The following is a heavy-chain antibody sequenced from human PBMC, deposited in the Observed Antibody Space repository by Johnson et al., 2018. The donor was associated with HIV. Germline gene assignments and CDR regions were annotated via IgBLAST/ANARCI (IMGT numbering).Heavy chain of an antibody. V-gene: IGHV3-7*01. CDR3: ASSIRNDAFDI. CDR2: IKQDGSEK. J-gene: IGHJ3*02. CDR1: GFTFSSYW. Sequence: VQLVESGGGLVQPGGSLRLSCAASGFTFSSYWMSWVRQAPGKGLEWVANIKQDGSEKYYVDSVKGRFTISRDNAKNSLYLQMNSLRGEDTAVYYCASSIRNDAFDIWGQGTMVTVSS.